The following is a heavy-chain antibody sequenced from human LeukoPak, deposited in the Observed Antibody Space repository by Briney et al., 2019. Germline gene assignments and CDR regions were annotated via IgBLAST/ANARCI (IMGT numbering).Heavy chain of an antibody. CDR1: GFTVSSNY. CDR3: ARVKRPTSRSSERSVASFDY. Sequence: GGSLRLSCAASGFTVSSNYMSWVRQAPGKGLEWVSVIYSGGSTYYADSVKGRFTISRDNSKNTLYLQMNSLRAEDTAVYYCARVKRPTSRSSERSVASFDYWGQGTLVTVSS. CDR2: IYSGGST. V-gene: IGHV3-66*01. D-gene: IGHD1-1*01. J-gene: IGHJ4*02.